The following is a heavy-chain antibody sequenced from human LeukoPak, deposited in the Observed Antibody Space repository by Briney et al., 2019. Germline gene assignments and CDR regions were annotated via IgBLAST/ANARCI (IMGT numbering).Heavy chain of an antibody. V-gene: IGHV4-59*08. J-gene: IGHJ4*02. Sequence: SETLSLTCTVSGGSISSYYWSWIRQPPGKGLEWIGYIYYSGSTNYNPSLKSRVTISVDTSKNQFSLKLSSVTAADTAVYYCASSDCNWTHIDYWGQGTLVTVSS. CDR1: GGSISSYY. CDR3: ASSDCNWTHIDY. D-gene: IGHD1-20*01. CDR2: IYYSGST.